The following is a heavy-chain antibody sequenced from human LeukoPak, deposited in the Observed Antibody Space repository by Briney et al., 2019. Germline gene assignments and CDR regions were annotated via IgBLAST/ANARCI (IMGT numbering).Heavy chain of an antibody. D-gene: IGHD6-19*01. J-gene: IGHJ4*02. V-gene: IGHV3-23*01. Sequence: LAGGSLRLSCAASGFTLSSYAMNWVRQAPGKGLEWVSSIRGSGDSTYYADSVKGRFTISRDNSKNTLYLQISSLRAEDTAIYYCAKDGISGWYGNHFDFWGQGTLVTGSS. CDR1: GFTLSSYA. CDR2: IRGSGDST. CDR3: AKDGISGWYGNHFDF.